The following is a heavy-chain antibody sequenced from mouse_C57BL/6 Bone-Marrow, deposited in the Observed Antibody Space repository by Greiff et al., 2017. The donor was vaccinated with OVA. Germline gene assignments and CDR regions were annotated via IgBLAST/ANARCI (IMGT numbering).Heavy chain of an antibody. D-gene: IGHD2-1*01. CDR3: ARYNTRSLLLYYFDY. J-gene: IGHJ2*01. CDR2: IRNKANGYTT. CDR1: GFTFTDYY. Sequence: EVKVEESGGGLVQPGGSLSLSCAASGFTFTDYYMSWVRQPPGKALEWLGFIRNKANGYTTEYSASVKGRFTISRDNSQSILYLQMNALRAEDSATYYCARYNTRSLLLYYFDYWGQGTTLTVSS. V-gene: IGHV7-3*01.